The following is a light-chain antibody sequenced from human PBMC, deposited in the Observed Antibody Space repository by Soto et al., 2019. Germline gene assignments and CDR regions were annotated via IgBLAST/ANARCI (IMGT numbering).Light chain of an antibody. CDR1: NSDVGGYNY. V-gene: IGLV2-14*03. J-gene: IGLJ1*01. CDR2: DVT. CDR3: SSSTTSSTRV. Sequence: QSALTQPASVSGSPGQSITISCTGSNSDVGGYNYVSWYQQHPGKAPKLIIYDVTDRPSGVSNRFSGSKSGNTASLTISGLQAGDEADYYCSSSTTSSTRVFGTGTKLTVL.